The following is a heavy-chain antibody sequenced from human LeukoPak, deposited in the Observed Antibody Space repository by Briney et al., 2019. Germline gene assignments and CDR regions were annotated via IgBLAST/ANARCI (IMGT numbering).Heavy chain of an antibody. CDR2: ISYDGSNK. D-gene: IGHD2-2*01. CDR1: GFTFSSYA. Sequence: PGGSLRLSCAASGFTFSSYAMHWVRQAPGKGLEWVAVISYDGSNKYYADSVKGRFTISRDNSKNTLYLQMNSLRAEDTAVYYCAKDGRSSTPGYWGQGTLVTVSS. CDR3: AKDGRSSTPGY. V-gene: IGHV3-30-3*01. J-gene: IGHJ4*02.